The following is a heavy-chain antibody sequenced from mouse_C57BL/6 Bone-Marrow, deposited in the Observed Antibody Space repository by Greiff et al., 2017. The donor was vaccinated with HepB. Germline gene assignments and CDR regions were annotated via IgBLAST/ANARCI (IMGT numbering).Heavy chain of an antibody. CDR2: ISDGGSYT. J-gene: IGHJ4*01. CDR3: ERGDYGSSYDYAMDY. CDR1: GFTFSSYA. Sequence: DVQLVESGGGLVKPGGSLKLSCAASGFTFSSYAMSWVRQTPEKRLEWVATISDGGSYTYYPDNVKGRFTISRDNAKNNLYLQMSHLKSEDTAMYYCERGDYGSSYDYAMDYWGQGTSVTVSS. D-gene: IGHD1-1*01. V-gene: IGHV5-4*01.